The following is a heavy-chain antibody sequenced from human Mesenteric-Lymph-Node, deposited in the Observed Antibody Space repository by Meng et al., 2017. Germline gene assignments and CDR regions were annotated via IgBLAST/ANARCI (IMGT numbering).Heavy chain of an antibody. CDR1: GFNFGDYQ. D-gene: IGHD3-3*01. CDR2: IVSDGGIT. V-gene: IGHV3-74*01. CDR3: ARDLGWVLFDY. J-gene: IGHJ4*02. Sequence: LKISCGASGFNFGDYQMHWVRQSPGKGLEWISRIVSDGGITNYADSVKGRFTISRDNAKNTLYLQMNSLGADDTAVYYCARDLGWVLFDYWGQGALGTVAA.